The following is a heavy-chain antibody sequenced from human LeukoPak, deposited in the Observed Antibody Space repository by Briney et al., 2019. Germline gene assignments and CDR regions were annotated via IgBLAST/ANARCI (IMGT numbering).Heavy chain of an antibody. D-gene: IGHD6-19*01. V-gene: IGHV3-49*04. CDR3: TRRRRLDS. CDR2: SRRTAYGGAT. Sequence: PGGSLRLSCTASGFTFGDYTMSWVRQAPGKGLEWVGCSRRTAYGGATEYAASVKGRFTISRDDSESIAYLQMNSLKTEDTAVYYCTRRRRLDSWGQGTPVTVSS. J-gene: IGHJ4*02. CDR1: GFTFGDYT.